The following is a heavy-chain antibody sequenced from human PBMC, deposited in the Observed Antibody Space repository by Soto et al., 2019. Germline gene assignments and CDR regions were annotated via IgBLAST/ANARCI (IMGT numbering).Heavy chain of an antibody. CDR1: GYTFTTYW. CDR3: ARRYTNYEFMDV. V-gene: IGHV5-51*01. D-gene: IGHD3-22*01. Sequence: PGESLKISCEGFGYTFTTYWIAWVRQMPGKGLEWMGVIYPGDSDTRYSPSFQGRVTISADKSRGIAFLQWNGLTVSDTAIYYCARRYTNYEFMDVWGQGTTVTVSS. J-gene: IGHJ6*02. CDR2: IYPGDSDT.